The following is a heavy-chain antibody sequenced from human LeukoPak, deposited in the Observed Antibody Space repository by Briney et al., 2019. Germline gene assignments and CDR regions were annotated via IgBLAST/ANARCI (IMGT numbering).Heavy chain of an antibody. CDR1: GYTFTGYY. CDR2: INPNSGGT. Sequence: ASVKVSCKASGYTFTGYYMHWVRQAPGQGLEWMGWINPNSGGTNYAQKFQGRVTMTRDTSISTAYMELSRLRSGDTAVYYCAGWRTQLGTFDYWGQGTLVTVSS. CDR3: AGWRTQLGTFDY. V-gene: IGHV1-2*02. D-gene: IGHD7-27*01. J-gene: IGHJ4*02.